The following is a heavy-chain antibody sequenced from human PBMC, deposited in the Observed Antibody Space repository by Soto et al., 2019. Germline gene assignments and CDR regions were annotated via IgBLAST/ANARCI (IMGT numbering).Heavy chain of an antibody. V-gene: IGHV4-31*03. CDR1: GGSINSDEFY. CDR3: ARMGLHLGELSRNWFDP. CDR2: IYSSGRT. Sequence: QVQLQESGPGLVKPSQTLSLTCSLSGGSINSDEFYWTWIRQSPGKGLEWIGYIYSSGRTNYNPSLKSRINISLDTSNNLLSLRLSSVTAADTAVYYCARMGLHLGELSRNWFDPWGRGTLVTVSS. D-gene: IGHD3-16*02. J-gene: IGHJ5*02.